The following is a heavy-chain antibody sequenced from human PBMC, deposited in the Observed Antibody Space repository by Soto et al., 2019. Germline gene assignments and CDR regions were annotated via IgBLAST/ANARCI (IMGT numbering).Heavy chain of an antibody. CDR2: IWYDGSNK. J-gene: IGHJ5*02. V-gene: IGHV3-33*01. CDR1: GFTFSSYG. Sequence: GGSLRLSCASSGFTFSSYGMYWVRQAPGKGLEWVAVIWYDGSNKYYADSVQGRFTISRDNSKNTVYLQMKSLRAEDTAVYYCARDRGLGGGHSLDGVFWFDPWGQGTLVTVSS. CDR3: ARDRGLGGGHSLDGVFWFDP. D-gene: IGHD3-10*01.